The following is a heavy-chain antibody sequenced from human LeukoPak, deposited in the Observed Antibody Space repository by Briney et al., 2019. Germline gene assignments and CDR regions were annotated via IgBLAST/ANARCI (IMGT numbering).Heavy chain of an antibody. CDR3: ASGSTTFANFDY. V-gene: IGHV4-34*01. Sequence: SETLSLTCAVYGGSFSGYYWSWIRQPPGKGLEWIGEINHSGSTNYNPSLKSRVTISVDTSKNQFSLKLSSVTAADTAVYYCASGSTTFANFDYWGQGTLVTVYS. CDR2: INHSGST. D-gene: IGHD1-1*01. J-gene: IGHJ4*02. CDR1: GGSFSGYY.